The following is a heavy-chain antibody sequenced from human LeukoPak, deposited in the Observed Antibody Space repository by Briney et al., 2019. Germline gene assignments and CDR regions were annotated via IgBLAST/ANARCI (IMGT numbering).Heavy chain of an antibody. CDR1: GYSFTTYG. D-gene: IGHD3-22*01. V-gene: IGHV1-18*01. Sequence: GASVKVSCKASGYSFTTYGISWVRQAPGQGLEWMGWISANNNNTDNVQKLQGRVTMTTDTSTSTAYMELRSLRSDDTAVYYCARDPPGSGFARSYFDYWGQGMLVTVSS. J-gene: IGHJ4*02. CDR2: ISANNNNT. CDR3: ARDPPGSGFARSYFDY.